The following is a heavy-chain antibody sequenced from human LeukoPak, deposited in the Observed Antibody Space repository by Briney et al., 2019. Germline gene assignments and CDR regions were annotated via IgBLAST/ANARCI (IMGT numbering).Heavy chain of an antibody. CDR2: INPNSGGT. CDR1: GYTFTGYY. D-gene: IGHD6-13*01. CDR3: ARDQGAAAGKIDY. Sequence: ASVKVSCKASGYTFTGYYMHWVRQAPGQGLEWMGWINPNSGGTNYAQKFQGRVTMTRDTSISTAYMELSRLRSDDTAVYYCARDQGAAAGKIDYWGQGTLVTVSS. V-gene: IGHV1-2*02. J-gene: IGHJ4*02.